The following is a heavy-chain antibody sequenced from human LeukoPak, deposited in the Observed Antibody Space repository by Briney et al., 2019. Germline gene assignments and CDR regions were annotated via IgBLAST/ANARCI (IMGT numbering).Heavy chain of an antibody. V-gene: IGHV4-59*01. CDR1: GGSISSYY. CDR2: IYYSGST. CDR3: ARGGEWYYDILTGHY. Sequence: SETLSLTCTVSGGSISSYYWSWIRQPPGKGLEWIGYIYYSGSTNYNPSLKSRVTISVDTSKNQFSLKLSSVTAADTAVYYCARGGEWYYDILTGHYWGQGTLVTVSS. D-gene: IGHD3-9*01. J-gene: IGHJ4*02.